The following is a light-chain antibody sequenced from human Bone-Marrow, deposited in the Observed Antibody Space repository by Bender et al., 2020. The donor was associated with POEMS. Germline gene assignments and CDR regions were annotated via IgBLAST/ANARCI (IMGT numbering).Light chain of an antibody. CDR1: SSDIGGHNS. CDR3: CSFADNLVV. V-gene: IGLV2-11*01. J-gene: IGLJ2*01. Sequence: QSALTQPASVSGSPGQSVTISCTGTSSDIGGHNSVSWFQHHPGEAPKLIIFEVTRRPSGVPDRFSGSKSDNTASLTISGLRAEDEGDYYCCSFADNLVVFGGGTELTVL. CDR2: EVT.